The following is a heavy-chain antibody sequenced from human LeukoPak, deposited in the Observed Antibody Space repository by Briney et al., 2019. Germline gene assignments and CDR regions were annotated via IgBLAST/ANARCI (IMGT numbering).Heavy chain of an antibody. V-gene: IGHV4-59*01. J-gene: IGHJ3*01. CDR1: GESFSGYY. CDR3: ARISSSNWYNERGAFDV. Sequence: SETLSLTCVVYGESFSGYYWTWIRQPPGKGLEWIGFVYYTGSTNYSPSLKSRVTISVDTSKNQFSLKLRSVTAADTAVYYCARISSSNWYNERGAFDVWGQGTMVTVSS. CDR2: VYYTGST. D-gene: IGHD6-13*01.